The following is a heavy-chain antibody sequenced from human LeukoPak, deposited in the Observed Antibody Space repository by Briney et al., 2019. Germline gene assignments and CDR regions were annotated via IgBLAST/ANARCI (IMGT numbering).Heavy chain of an antibody. CDR2: ISRNGGNT. Sequence: GSLRLSCAASGFTFSSYAMHWVRQAPGKGLEYVSAISRNGGNTYYANSVKGRFTISRDNSKNTLYLQMGSLRAEDMAVYYCARVGDLDAFDIWGQGTMVTVSS. J-gene: IGHJ3*02. V-gene: IGHV3-64*01. CDR3: ARVGDLDAFDI. D-gene: IGHD3-16*01. CDR1: GFTFSSYA.